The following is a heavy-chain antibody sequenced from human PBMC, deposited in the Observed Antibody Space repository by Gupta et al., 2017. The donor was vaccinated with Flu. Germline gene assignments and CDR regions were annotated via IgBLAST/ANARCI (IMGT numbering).Heavy chain of an antibody. CDR3: ARGTTGNYDF. CDR1: GFTFRGYT. J-gene: IGHJ4*02. Sequence: VQLVESGGGLVKPGGSLRLSCAASGFTFRGYTMNWVRQAPGKGLELVSSINGDSNYIYYPDSLKGRVTVSRDNAMHSLYLQMDSLIPEDTALYYCARGTTGNYDFWGQGTLVTVSS. V-gene: IGHV3-21*06. CDR2: INGDSNYI. D-gene: IGHD1-7*01.